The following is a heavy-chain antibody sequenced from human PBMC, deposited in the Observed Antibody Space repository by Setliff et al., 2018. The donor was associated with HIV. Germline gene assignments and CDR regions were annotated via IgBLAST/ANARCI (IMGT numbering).Heavy chain of an antibody. J-gene: IGHJ3*02. CDR3: VRGYYYDKTGYGTFDI. D-gene: IGHD3-22*01. CDR2: MSAYSGDT. Sequence: ASVKVSCKASGYTFTAYGITWVGQAPGQGLEWMGWMSAYSGDTKYAQKIQGRVNMTRDTSTDTAYVELRSLRFDDTALYYCVRGYYYDKTGYGTFDIWGQGTVVTVSS. CDR1: GYTFTAYG. V-gene: IGHV1-18*04.